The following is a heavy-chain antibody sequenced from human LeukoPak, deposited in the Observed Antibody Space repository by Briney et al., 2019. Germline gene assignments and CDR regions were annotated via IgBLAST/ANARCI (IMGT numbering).Heavy chain of an antibody. CDR3: ARVWDSSSWYWFDP. V-gene: IGHV3-11*06. Sequence: GGSLSLSCAASGFTFSDYYMSWIRQAPGKGLEWVSYISSSSSYTNYADSVKGRFTISRDNAKNSLYLQMNSLRAEDAAVYYCARVWDSSSWYWFDPWGQGTLVTVSS. J-gene: IGHJ5*02. CDR1: GFTFSDYY. CDR2: ISSSSSYT. D-gene: IGHD6-13*01.